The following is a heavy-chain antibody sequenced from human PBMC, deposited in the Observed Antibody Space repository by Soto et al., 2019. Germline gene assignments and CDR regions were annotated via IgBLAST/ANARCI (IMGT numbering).Heavy chain of an antibody. D-gene: IGHD3-10*01. CDR2: FDPEDGET. J-gene: IGHJ6*02. V-gene: IGHV1-24*01. CDR1: GYTLTELS. Sequence: ASVKVSCKVSGYTLTELSMHWVRQAPGKGLEWMGGFDPEDGETIYAQKFQGRVTMTEDTSIDTAYMELSSLRSEDTAVYYCATRGITMVRGVYYYYGMDVWGQGTTVTVSS. CDR3: ATRGITMVRGVYYYYGMDV.